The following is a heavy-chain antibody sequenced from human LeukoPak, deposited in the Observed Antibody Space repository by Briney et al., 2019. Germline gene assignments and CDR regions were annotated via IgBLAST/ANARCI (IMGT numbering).Heavy chain of an antibody. V-gene: IGHV1-46*01. CDR1: GYTFTSYY. J-gene: IGHJ4*02. D-gene: IGHD4-17*01. CDR3: ARDRYGSHHFDY. CDR2: INPSGGST. Sequence: ASVKVSCKASGYTFTSYYMHWVRQAPGQGLEWMGIINPSGGSTSYAQKFRGRVTMTRDMSTSTVYMELSSLRSEDTAVYYCARDRYGSHHFDYWGQGTLVTVSS.